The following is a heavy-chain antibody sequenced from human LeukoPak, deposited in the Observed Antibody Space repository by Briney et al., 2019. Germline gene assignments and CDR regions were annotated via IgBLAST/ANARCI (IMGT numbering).Heavy chain of an antibody. CDR2: IYYSGST. J-gene: IGHJ4*02. CDR1: GGSISSSSYY. D-gene: IGHD3-22*01. Sequence: NPSETLSLTCTVSGGSISSSSYYWGWIRQPPGKGLEWIGSIYYSGSTYYNPSLKSRVTISIDTSKNQFSLKLSSVTAADTAVYYCARDLRGAVTYYYDSSGYFHYWGQGTLVTVSS. V-gene: IGHV4-39*07. CDR3: ARDLRGAVTYYYDSSGYFHY.